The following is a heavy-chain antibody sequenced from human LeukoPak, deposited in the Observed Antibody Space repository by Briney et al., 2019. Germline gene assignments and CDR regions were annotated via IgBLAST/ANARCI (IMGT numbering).Heavy chain of an antibody. Sequence: ASVKVSCKVSGYTLTELSMHWVRQAPGKGLEWMGGFDPEDGETTYAQKFQGRVTMTEDTSTDTAYMELSSLRSEDTAVYYCATLAGTTLYYYYMDVWGKGTTVTVSS. J-gene: IGHJ6*03. CDR1: GYTLTELS. CDR2: FDPEDGET. D-gene: IGHD1-7*01. V-gene: IGHV1-24*01. CDR3: ATLAGTTLYYYYMDV.